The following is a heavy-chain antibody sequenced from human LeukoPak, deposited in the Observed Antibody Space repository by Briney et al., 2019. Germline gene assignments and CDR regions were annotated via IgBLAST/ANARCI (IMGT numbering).Heavy chain of an antibody. D-gene: IGHD3-9*01. CDR2: INPNSGGT. J-gene: IGHJ4*02. V-gene: IGHV1-2*02. CDR1: GYTFTGYY. Sequence: ASVKVSYKASGYTFTGYYMHWVRQAPGQGLEWMGWINPNSGGTNYAQKFQGRVTMTRDTSISTAYMELSRLRSDDTAVYYCARADYDILTGYSNHFDYWGQGTLVTVSS. CDR3: ARADYDILTGYSNHFDY.